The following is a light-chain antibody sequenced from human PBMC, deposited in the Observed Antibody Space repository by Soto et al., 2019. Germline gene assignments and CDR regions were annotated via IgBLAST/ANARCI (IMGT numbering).Light chain of an antibody. CDR3: SSYTNSSTLHV. V-gene: IGLV2-14*01. Sequence: QSALTQPASVSGSPGRSMTISCTGTSSDVGGYNYVSWYQQHPGKAPKLMIYEVSNRPSGVSNRFSGSKSGNTASLTISGLQAEDEADYYCSSYTNSSTLHVFGTGTKVTVL. CDR1: SSDVGGYNY. CDR2: EVS. J-gene: IGLJ1*01.